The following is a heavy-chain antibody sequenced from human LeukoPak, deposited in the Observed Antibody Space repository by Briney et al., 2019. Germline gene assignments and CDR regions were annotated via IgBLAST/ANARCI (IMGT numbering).Heavy chain of an antibody. CDR2: VSGSGDST. CDR3: AAGPSNYYGSGSYKGLFDP. CDR1: GFTFGNWA. D-gene: IGHD3-10*01. Sequence: GGSLRLSCAGSGFTFGNWALSWVRQAPGKGLEWVSAVSGSGDSTYYADSVKGRFTISRDNSKNTLYLQMNSLRAEDTAVYYCAAGPSNYYGSGSYKGLFDPWGQGTLVTVSS. V-gene: IGHV3-23*01. J-gene: IGHJ5*02.